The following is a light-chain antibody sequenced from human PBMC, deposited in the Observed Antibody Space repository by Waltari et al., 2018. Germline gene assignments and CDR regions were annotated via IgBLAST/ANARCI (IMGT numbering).Light chain of an antibody. CDR1: SRDVGGDDS. CDR2: DVN. J-gene: IGLJ2*01. CDR3: SSQSTKNGVI. Sequence: QSALTQPASVSGSPGQSITISCPGSSRDVGGDDSVSWYEHHPGQAPKVIIYDVNKRPSGLSDRFSGSKSGNTASLTISGLQAEDEATFYCSSQSTKNGVIFGGGTKVTVL. V-gene: IGLV2-14*03.